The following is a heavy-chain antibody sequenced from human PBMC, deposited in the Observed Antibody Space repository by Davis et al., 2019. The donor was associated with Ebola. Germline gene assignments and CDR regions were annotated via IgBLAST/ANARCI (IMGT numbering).Heavy chain of an antibody. V-gene: IGHV4-61*01. CDR1: GGSVNSGSYY. D-gene: IGHD4-17*01. J-gene: IGHJ6*02. CDR2: IHYLGNT. Sequence: SETLSLTCTVSGGSVNSGSYYWTWIRQPPGKGLEWIGNIHYLGNTNYNPSLKSRVTMSVDTSKNQFSLKLSSVTAADTAVYYCARGNYGDYIVLYYYNMDVWGQGTTVTVSS. CDR3: ARGNYGDYIVLYYYNMDV.